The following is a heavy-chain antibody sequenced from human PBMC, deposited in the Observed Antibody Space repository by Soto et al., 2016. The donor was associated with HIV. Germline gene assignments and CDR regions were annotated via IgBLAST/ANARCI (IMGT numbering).Heavy chain of an antibody. D-gene: IGHD5-18*01. CDR3: ARVATQYQGIQLSLGGLDI. J-gene: IGHJ6*02. CDR1: GGSFSRSP. CDR2: IVPLFGTA. V-gene: IGHV1-69*13. Sequence: QVQLVQSGAEVKKPGSSVKVSCKASGGSFSRSPISWVRRAPGQGLEWMGGIVPLFGTANYAQKFQGRVTITADESSRTAYMEVSSLRSEDTAVYYCARVATQYQGIQLSLGGLDIWGQGTTVTVSS.